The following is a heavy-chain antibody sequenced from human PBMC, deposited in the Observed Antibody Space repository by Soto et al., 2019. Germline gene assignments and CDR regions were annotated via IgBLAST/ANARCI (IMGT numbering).Heavy chain of an antibody. D-gene: IGHD6-6*01. CDR2: IIPIFGPA. CDR3: GRGSSLTKVEY. CDR1: GGSVSNSA. J-gene: IGHJ4*02. V-gene: IGHV1-69*01. Sequence: QVQLVQSGSEVKKPGSSVRVSCKASGGSVSNSAISWLRQAPGQGLEWMGGIIPIFGPAIYARKFQGRFTISADESTGTAYMELNNVSSDETAVYYCGRGSSLTKVEYWGQGTLVTVSS.